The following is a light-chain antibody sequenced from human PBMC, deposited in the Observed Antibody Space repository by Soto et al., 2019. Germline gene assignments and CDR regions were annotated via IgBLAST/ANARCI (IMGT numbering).Light chain of an antibody. CDR1: SSNIGNNF. CDR2: DNS. Sequence: QSVLTQPPSLSAAPGQKVTISCSGSSSNIGNNFVSWYQQLPGTAPKLLIYDNSERPSGIPDRFSGSKSGTSATLGITGLQTGDEADYYCGTWDSSLSAYVFGTGTRSPS. J-gene: IGLJ1*01. V-gene: IGLV1-51*01. CDR3: GTWDSSLSAYV.